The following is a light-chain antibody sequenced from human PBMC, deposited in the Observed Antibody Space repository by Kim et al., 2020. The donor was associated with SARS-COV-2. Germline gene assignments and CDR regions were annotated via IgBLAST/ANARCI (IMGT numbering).Light chain of an antibody. CDR2: AAS. CDR1: QGIRND. V-gene: IGKV1-6*01. J-gene: IGKJ1*01. CDR3: LQEYSYPRT. Sequence: AIQMTQSPSSLSASVGDRVTITCRASQGIRNDLGWYRQKPGKAPELLIYAASHLQSGVPSRFSGSGSGTNFTLTISSLQPEDFAKYFCLQEYSYPRTFGQGTKVDIK.